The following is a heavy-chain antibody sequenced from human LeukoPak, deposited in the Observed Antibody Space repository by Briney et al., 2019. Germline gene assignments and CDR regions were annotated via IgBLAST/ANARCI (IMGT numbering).Heavy chain of an antibody. J-gene: IGHJ6*03. CDR2: ISDRH. CDR1: GFTFSSYA. D-gene: IGHD6-13*01. Sequence: GGSLRLSCAASGFTFSSYAMSWVRQAPGKGLEWVSTISDRHYYADSVQGRFTISRDDSKNTLYLQMNSLRAEDTAVYYCANSGLSAAGTYYYYMDVWGKGTTVTVSS. CDR3: ANSGLSAAGTYYYYMDV. V-gene: IGHV3-23*01.